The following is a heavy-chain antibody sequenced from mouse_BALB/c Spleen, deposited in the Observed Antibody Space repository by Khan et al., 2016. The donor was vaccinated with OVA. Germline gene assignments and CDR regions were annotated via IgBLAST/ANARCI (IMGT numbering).Heavy chain of an antibody. CDR1: VYTFTTYW. V-gene: IGHV1-7*01. Sequence: QVQLQQSGAELAKPGASVKMSCKASVYTFTTYWMHWVKQRPGQGLEWIGYINPTSGYTDYNEKFKDRATLSADKSSSTAYMQLSSLTSEDSAVYYCTRDRSDYWCQGTTLTVSS. CDR2: INPTSGYT. J-gene: IGHJ2*01. CDR3: TRDRSDY.